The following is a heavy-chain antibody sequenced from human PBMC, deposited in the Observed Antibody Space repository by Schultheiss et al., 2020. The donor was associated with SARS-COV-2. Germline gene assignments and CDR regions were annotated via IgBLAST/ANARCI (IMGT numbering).Heavy chain of an antibody. CDR2: IYPGDSNT. D-gene: IGHD4-17*01. CDR1: GYSFTSNY. J-gene: IGHJ5*02. CDR3: ARRSTTVTTMSWFDP. V-gene: IGHV5-51*01. Sequence: GGSLRLSCKGSGYSFTSNYIAWVRQMPGRGLEWMGIIYPGDSNTRYNPSFQGQVTISADKSISTAYLQWSSLKASDTAMYYCARRSTTVTTMSWFDPWGQGTLVTVSS.